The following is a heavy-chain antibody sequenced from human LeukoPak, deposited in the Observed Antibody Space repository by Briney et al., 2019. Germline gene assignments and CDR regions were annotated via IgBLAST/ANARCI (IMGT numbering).Heavy chain of an antibody. Sequence: GGSLRLSCLASGVTFSSYAMHWVRQAPGKGLEYVSTISSNGGRTYYADSVKGRFTISRDNAKNTLYLQMSSLRAEDTAVYFCARSAARLRYYYAMDVWGQGTTVTVCS. CDR1: GVTFSSYA. J-gene: IGHJ6*02. CDR3: ARSAARLRYYYAMDV. D-gene: IGHD6-6*01. V-gene: IGHV3-64*04. CDR2: ISSNGGRT.